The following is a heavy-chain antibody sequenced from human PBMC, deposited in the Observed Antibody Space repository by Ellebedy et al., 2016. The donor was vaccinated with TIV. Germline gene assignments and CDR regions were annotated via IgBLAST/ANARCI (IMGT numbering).Heavy chain of an antibody. CDR3: ARGPGGYSYGYLGY. D-gene: IGHD5-18*01. CDR1: GFTFSSYA. V-gene: IGHV3-23*01. CDR2: ISGSGGST. J-gene: IGHJ4*02. Sequence: GGSLRLSCAASGFTFSSYAMSWVRQAPGKGLEWVSAISGSGGSTYYADSVKGRFTISRDNAKNSLYLQMNSLRDEDPAVYYCARGPGGYSYGYLGYWGQGTQVTVSS.